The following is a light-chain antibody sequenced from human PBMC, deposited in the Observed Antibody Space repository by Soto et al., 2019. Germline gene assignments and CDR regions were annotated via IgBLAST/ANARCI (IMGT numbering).Light chain of an antibody. CDR2: EAS. V-gene: IGKV3D-15*01. CDR1: QSVSSSY. J-gene: IGKJ4*01. Sequence: IVLTQSPGTLSLSPWERATLSCRASQSVSSSYLAWYQQKPGQAPRLLIYEASTRATGIPARFSGSGSGTEFTLTISSLQSKDFAVYYCQQYNNWHPLTFGGGTKVDIK. CDR3: QQYNNWHPLT.